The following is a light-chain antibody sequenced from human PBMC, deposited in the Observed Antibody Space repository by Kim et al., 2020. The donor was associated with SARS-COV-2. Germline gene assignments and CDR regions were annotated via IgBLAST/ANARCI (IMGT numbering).Light chain of an antibody. CDR1: QGIRSD. CDR2: VSS. CDR3: LQHYNLPRT. Sequence: SASLVHRVTITRHASQGIRSDLGWYQQKPVKAPKVLIYVSSSVQSCVPSRFSGSGSGTNFSFTITNLQPEDFSTYSCLQHYNLPRTCGQGTKREI. J-gene: IGKJ2*01. V-gene: IGKV1-6*01.